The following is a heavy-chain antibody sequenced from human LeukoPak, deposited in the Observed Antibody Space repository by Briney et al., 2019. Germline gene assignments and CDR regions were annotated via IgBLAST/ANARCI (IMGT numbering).Heavy chain of an antibody. CDR1: GGSISSYY. D-gene: IGHD6-19*01. CDR2: IYYSGST. Sequence: PSETLSLTCTVSGGSISSYYWSWIRQPPGKGLEWIGSIYYSGSTYYNPSLKSRVTISVDTSKNQFSLKLSSVTAADTAVYYCARSAHSSGWYSVFDYWGQGTLVTVSS. CDR3: ARSAHSSGWYSVFDY. V-gene: IGHV4-59*05. J-gene: IGHJ4*02.